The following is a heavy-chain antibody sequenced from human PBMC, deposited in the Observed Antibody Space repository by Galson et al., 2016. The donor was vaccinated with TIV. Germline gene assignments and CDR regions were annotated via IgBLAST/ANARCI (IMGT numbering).Heavy chain of an antibody. V-gene: IGHV1-24*01. D-gene: IGHD2/OR15-2a*01. CDR2: FDPEVSKT. CDR1: GNSLNELV. CDR3: ATVAWFPGLSLDN. Sequence: SCKVSGNSLNELVIHWVRQAPGKGLEWMGGFDPEVSKTVYAQMLQGRVTMAADTSRNTAYMEPGSLRFEDTAVYYCATVAWFPGLSLDNWGQGTLVTVSS. J-gene: IGHJ4*02.